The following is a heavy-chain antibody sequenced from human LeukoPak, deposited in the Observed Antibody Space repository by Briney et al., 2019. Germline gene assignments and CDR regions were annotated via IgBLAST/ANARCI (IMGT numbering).Heavy chain of an antibody. CDR1: GFTFGDYA. V-gene: IGHV3-9*01. CDR3: AKTIAVAGNGDFDY. J-gene: IGHJ4*02. D-gene: IGHD6-19*01. CDR2: ISWNSGSI. Sequence: GGSLRLSCAASGFTFGDYAMHWVRQAPGKGLEWVSGISWNSGSIGYADSVKGRFTISRDNAKNSLYLQMNSLRAEDTALYYCAKTIAVAGNGDFDYWGQGTLVTVSS.